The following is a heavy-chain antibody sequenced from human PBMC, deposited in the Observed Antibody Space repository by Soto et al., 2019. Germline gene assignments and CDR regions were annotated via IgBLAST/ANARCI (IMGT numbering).Heavy chain of an antibody. V-gene: IGHV4-30-4*01. CDR1: GGSISSGDYY. D-gene: IGHD3-9*01. Sequence: QVQLQESGPGLVKPSQTLSLTCTVSGGSISSGDYYWSWIRQPPGKGLEWIGYIYYSGSTYYNPSLKSRVTMSVDTSKNQFSLKLSSVTVADTAVYFCARASSGWTGYHDFFDNWGQGTLVTVSS. CDR3: ARASSGWTGYHDFFDN. J-gene: IGHJ4*02. CDR2: IYYSGST.